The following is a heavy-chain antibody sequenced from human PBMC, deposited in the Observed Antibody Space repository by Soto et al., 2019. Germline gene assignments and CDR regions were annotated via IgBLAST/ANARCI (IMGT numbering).Heavy chain of an antibody. V-gene: IGHV1-46*01. J-gene: IGHJ4*02. CDR3: ARIAGAGLTYFDF. Sequence: ASVKVSCKASRYLFASHNIHGVREAPGQGLEWMGEINPRSGNAGYNQKFQGRVTMTSDTSTTTVYIILSSLRSDDTAVYYCARIAGAGLTYFDFWGLGTPVTVSS. D-gene: IGHD6-13*01. CDR1: RYLFASHN. CDR2: INPRSGNA.